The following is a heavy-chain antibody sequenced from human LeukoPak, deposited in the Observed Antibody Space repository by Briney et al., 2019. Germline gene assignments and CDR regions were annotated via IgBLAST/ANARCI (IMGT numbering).Heavy chain of an antibody. CDR3: ARTSSSFRYKDY. CDR1: GGSINSSSYY. D-gene: IGHD6-6*01. V-gene: IGHV4-39*01. Sequence: SETLSLTCTVSGGSINSSSYYWGWIRQPPGKGLEWIGSIYYSGSTYYNPSLKSRVTISVDTSKNQFSLKLSSVTAADTAVYYCARTSSSFRYKDYWGQGTLVTVSS. J-gene: IGHJ4*02. CDR2: IYYSGST.